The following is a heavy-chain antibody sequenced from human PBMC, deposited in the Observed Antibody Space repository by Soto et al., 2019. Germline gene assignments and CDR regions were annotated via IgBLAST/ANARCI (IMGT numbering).Heavy chain of an antibody. CDR1: GFTFSSHW. J-gene: IGHJ4*02. CDR3: AKDVR. Sequence: EVHLVESGGDLVQPGGSLRLSSAASGFTFSSHWMSWVRQAPGKGLEWVANIKGDGSEKYYVDSVKGRFTISRDNAKNSLFLQMNSLRVEDTALYYCAKDVRWGQGTLVTVSS. V-gene: IGHV3-7*04. CDR2: IKGDGSEK.